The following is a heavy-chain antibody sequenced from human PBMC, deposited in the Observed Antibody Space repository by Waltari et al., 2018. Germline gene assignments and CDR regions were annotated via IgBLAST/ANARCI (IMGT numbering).Heavy chain of an antibody. CDR3: ARGGSITMVQGVIIAFDY. J-gene: IGHJ4*02. D-gene: IGHD3-10*01. Sequence: QVQLMQSGSEVKKPGSSVKVSCKASGGTFSSYAISWVRQATGQWLEWMGRIIPIFGTANYAQKFQGRVTITADKSTSTAYMELSSLRSEDTAVYYCARGGSITMVQGVIIAFDYWGQGTLVTVSS. CDR1: GGTFSSYA. V-gene: IGHV1-69*08. CDR2: IIPIFGTA.